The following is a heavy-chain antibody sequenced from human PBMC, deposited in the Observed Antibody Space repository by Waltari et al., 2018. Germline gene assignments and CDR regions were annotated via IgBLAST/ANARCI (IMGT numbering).Heavy chain of an antibody. CDR1: GYTFTGYY. CDR3: AREGLYSSNWFDP. V-gene: IGHV1-2*02. J-gene: IGHJ5*02. D-gene: IGHD1-26*01. Sequence: QVQLVQSGAEVKKPGASVKVSCKASGYTFTGYYMHWVRQAPGQGLEWMGWINPNRGGTNYAQKFQGRVTMTRDTSSSTAYMELSRLRSDDTAVYYCAREGLYSSNWFDPWGQGTLVTVSS. CDR2: INPNRGGT.